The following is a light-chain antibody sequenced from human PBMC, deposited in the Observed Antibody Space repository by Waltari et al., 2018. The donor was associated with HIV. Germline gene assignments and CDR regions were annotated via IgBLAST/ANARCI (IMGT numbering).Light chain of an antibody. CDR1: SSDVGGCNY. V-gene: IGLV2-14*01. J-gene: IGLJ1*01. Sequence: QSALTQPASVSGSPGQSITISCTGTSSDVGGCNYVSWYQQHPGKAPKLMIYEDSKRPAGASNRFSCSKSGHTASLTISGLHAEDEADYYCSSYTSSSTSVFGTGTKVTVL. CDR3: SSYTSSSTSV. CDR2: EDS.